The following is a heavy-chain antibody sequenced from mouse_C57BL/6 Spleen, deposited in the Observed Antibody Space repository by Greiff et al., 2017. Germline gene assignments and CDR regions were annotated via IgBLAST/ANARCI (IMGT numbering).Heavy chain of an antibody. CDR3: ARNYYGSSPHAMDY. Sequence: EVQLQQSGPELVKPGASVKISCKASGYSFTDYNMNWVKQSNGKSLEWIGVINPNYGTTSYNQKFKGKATLTVDQSSSTDYMQLNSLTSEDSAVYYCARNYYGSSPHAMDYWGQGTSVTVSS. CDR1: GYSFTDYN. V-gene: IGHV1-39*01. D-gene: IGHD1-1*01. CDR2: INPNYGTT. J-gene: IGHJ4*01.